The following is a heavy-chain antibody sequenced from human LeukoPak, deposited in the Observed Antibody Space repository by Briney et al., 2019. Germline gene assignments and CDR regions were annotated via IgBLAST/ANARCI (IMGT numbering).Heavy chain of an antibody. V-gene: IGHV3-74*01. D-gene: IGHD2-2*02. Sequence: GGSLGLSCVASGFTFSNYWMHWVRQAPGKGPEWVSRINKDGSITNFADSVKGRFTISRDNVKNTVYLQMNSLRAEDTAVYYCARDPLVYMWGRGSLVTVSS. CDR2: INKDGSIT. CDR1: GFTFSNYW. CDR3: ARDPLVYM. J-gene: IGHJ4*02.